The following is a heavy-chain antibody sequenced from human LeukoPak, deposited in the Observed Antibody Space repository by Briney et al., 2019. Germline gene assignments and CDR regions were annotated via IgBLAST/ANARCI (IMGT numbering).Heavy chain of an antibody. CDR3: ARDIAVAGYYYYYYGMDV. Sequence: GSLRLSCAASGFTFSSYAMSWVRQAPGKGLEWVAVISYDGSNKYYADSVKGRFTISRDNSKNTLYLQMNSLRAEDTAVYYCARDIAVAGYYYYYYGMDVWGQGTTVTVSS. CDR1: GFTFSSYA. J-gene: IGHJ6*02. D-gene: IGHD6-19*01. V-gene: IGHV3-30-3*01. CDR2: ISYDGSNK.